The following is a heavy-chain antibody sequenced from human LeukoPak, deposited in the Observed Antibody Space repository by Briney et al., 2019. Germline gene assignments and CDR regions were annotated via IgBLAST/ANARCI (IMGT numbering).Heavy chain of an antibody. CDR3: ARGTVAVAGIYYYYYMDV. V-gene: IGHV3-11*04. Sequence: GGSLRLSCAASGFTFSDYYMSWIRQAPGKGLEWVSYISSSGSTIYYADSVKGRFTISRDNAKNSLYLQMNSLRAEDTAVYYCARGTVAVAGIYYYYYMDVWGKGTTVTVSS. CDR2: ISSSGSTI. D-gene: IGHD6-19*01. CDR1: GFTFSDYY. J-gene: IGHJ6*03.